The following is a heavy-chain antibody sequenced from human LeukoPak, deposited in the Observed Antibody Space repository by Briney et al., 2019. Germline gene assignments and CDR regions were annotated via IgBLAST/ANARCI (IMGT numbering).Heavy chain of an antibody. Sequence: GGSLRLSCAASGFTFSTYGMHWVRQAPGKGLDWVAVISYDGSDKYYADSVKGRFTISRDNSKNTLYLQMNSLRSEDTAVYYCAKDGVVGTTPNIGYWGQGTLVTVSS. J-gene: IGHJ4*02. CDR3: AKDGVVGTTPNIGY. D-gene: IGHD2/OR15-2a*01. CDR1: GFTFSTYG. V-gene: IGHV3-30*18. CDR2: ISYDGSDK.